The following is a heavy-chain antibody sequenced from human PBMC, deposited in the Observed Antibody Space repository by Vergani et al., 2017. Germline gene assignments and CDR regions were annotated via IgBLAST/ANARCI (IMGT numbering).Heavy chain of an antibody. V-gene: IGHV3-49*03. J-gene: IGHJ4*02. Sequence: EVQLVESGGGLVQPGRSLRLSCTGSGFTFGDFALTWIRQPPGKGLEWVGYIRSHNYGGTAEYAASFKGRFTISRDDSRNTVYVEMNSLKIEDTATYYCTRGSGRYKYWGQGALVTVSS. CDR2: IRSHNYGGTA. CDR3: TRGSGRYKY. CDR1: GFTFGDFA. D-gene: IGHD6-19*01.